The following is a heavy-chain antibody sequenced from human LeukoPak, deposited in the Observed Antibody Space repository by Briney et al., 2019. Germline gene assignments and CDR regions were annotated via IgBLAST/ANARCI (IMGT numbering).Heavy chain of an antibody. D-gene: IGHD6-19*01. CDR2: IYSGGST. CDR1: GFTVSSNY. V-gene: IGHV3-66*02. CDR3: ARRGQQWPEKGYYFDY. Sequence: PGGSLRLSCAASGFTVSSNYMSWVRQAPGKGLEWVSVIYSGGSTYYADSVKGRFTISRDNSKNTLYLQMNSLGAEDTAVYYCARRGQQWPEKGYYFDYWGQGSLVTVSS. J-gene: IGHJ4*02.